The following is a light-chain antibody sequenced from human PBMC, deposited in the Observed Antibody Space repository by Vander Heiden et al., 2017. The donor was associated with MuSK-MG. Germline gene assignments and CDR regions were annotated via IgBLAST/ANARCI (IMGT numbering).Light chain of an antibody. CDR2: GAS. J-gene: IGKJ4*01. CDR3: QQYGCSPLT. Sequence: EIVLTQSPGTLSLSPGERATLSCRARQTVTSNHLAWYQQKPGQAPRPLIFGASIKSTGTPDRFSGSGSGTDFTLTISRLDAEDFAVYYCQQYGCSPLTFGGGTKVEIK. CDR1: QTVTSNH. V-gene: IGKV3-20*01.